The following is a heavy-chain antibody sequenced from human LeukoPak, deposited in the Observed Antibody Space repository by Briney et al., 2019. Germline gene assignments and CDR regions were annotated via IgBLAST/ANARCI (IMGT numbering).Heavy chain of an antibody. J-gene: IGHJ4*02. CDR1: GXSXTSNY. Sequence: SVKVSCKXSGXSXTSNYIHWVRQAPGQGLEWMGMIYPRDGSTSYAQKFQGRVTVTRNTSTSTVHMELSGLRSEDTAVYYCARDQEAFDYWGQGTLVTVSS. CDR3: ARDQEAFDY. V-gene: IGHV1-46*01. CDR2: IYPRDGST.